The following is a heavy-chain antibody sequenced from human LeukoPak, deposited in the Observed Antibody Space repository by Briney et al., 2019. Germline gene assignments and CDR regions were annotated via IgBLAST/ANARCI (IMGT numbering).Heavy chain of an antibody. CDR3: AKVHSSGWYYFDC. Sequence: GGSLRLSCAASGFIFSSYAMHWVRQAPGKGLEWVAVISYDGNNKYYADSVKGRFAISRDNSKNTLDLQMSSLRAEDTAVYYCAKVHSSGWYYFDCWGQGTLVTVTS. D-gene: IGHD6-19*01. V-gene: IGHV3-30*18. CDR2: ISYDGNNK. J-gene: IGHJ4*02. CDR1: GFIFSSYA.